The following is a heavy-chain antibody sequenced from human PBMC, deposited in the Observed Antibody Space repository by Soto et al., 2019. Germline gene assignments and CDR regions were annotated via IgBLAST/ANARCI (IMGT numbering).Heavy chain of an antibody. CDR2: ISGSGGTT. CDR1: GFTFSIYA. Sequence: GGSLRLSCAASGFTFSIYAMNWVRQAPGKGLEWVSIISGSGGTTYYADSVKGRFTIARDNSKNTLYLQMNSLRAEDTAVYYCAKHGDCSSTSCYFDYWAQGTLVTVSS. D-gene: IGHD2-2*01. V-gene: IGHV3-23*01. CDR3: AKHGDCSSTSCYFDY. J-gene: IGHJ4*02.